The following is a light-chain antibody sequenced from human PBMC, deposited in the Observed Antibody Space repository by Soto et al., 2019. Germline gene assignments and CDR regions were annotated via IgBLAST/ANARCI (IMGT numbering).Light chain of an antibody. V-gene: IGLV2-8*01. Sequence: QSALTQPPSASGSPGQSVTISCTGTSSDVGGYNYVSWYKQHPGKAPKLMIYEVSKLPSGVPDRFSGSKSGNTASLTVSGLQAEDEADYYCISYAGSNNWVFGGGTKLTVL. CDR3: ISYAGSNNWV. J-gene: IGLJ3*02. CDR2: EVS. CDR1: SSDVGGYNY.